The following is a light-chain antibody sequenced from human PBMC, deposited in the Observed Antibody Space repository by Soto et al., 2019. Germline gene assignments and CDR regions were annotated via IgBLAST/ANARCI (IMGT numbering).Light chain of an antibody. CDR2: SNN. CDR1: SSSIGSNT. J-gene: IGLJ3*02. CDR3: AAWDDSLNGRV. V-gene: IGLV1-44*01. Sequence: QSVLTQPPSASGTPGQRVTISCSGSSSSIGSNTVNWFQQLPGAAPKLLIYSNNQRPSGVPDRFSGSKSGTSASLAISGLQSDDEADYYCAAWDDSLNGRVFGGGTKLTVL.